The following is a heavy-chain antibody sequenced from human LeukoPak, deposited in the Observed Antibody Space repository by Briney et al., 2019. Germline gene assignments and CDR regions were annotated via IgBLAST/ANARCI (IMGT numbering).Heavy chain of an antibody. V-gene: IGHV3-30-3*01. J-gene: IGHJ4*02. CDR3: ARERDYCGGDCYYRY. CDR1: GFTFNSYT. D-gene: IGHD2-21*01. CDR2: ISYDGTNK. Sequence: PGGSLRLSCAASGFTFNSYTMHWVRQAPGKGLEWVAVISYDGTNKYYADSVKGRFTISRDNSKNTLYLQMNSLRAEDTAVYYCARERDYCGGDCYYRYWGQGTLVTVSS.